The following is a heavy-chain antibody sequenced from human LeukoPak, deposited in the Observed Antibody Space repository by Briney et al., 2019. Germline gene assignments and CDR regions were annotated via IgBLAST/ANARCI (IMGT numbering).Heavy chain of an antibody. CDR3: ARVYRWLHPNDAFDI. V-gene: IGHV1-2*02. CDR1: GYTFTGYY. J-gene: IGHJ3*02. D-gene: IGHD5-12*01. CDR2: ITSNRGGT. Sequence: GVAVKVSCKASGYTFTGYYMHWVRHAPGQGLEWMGWITSNRGGTNYVQTFQGRVTMTCDTNISTAYLELSRLRSNDTAVYYCARVYRWLHPNDAFDIWGEGTMVTVPS.